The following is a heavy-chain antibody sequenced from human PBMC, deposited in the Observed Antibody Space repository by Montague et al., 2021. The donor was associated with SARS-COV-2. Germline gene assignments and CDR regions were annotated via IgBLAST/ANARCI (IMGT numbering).Heavy chain of an antibody. CDR3: ARGSTGWYAIFGHYGMDV. D-gene: IGHD6-19*01. V-gene: IGHV3-7*01. CDR2: IKHDGSEK. J-gene: IGHJ6*02. CDR1: RFTFSDFW. Sequence: SLRLSCAASRFTFSDFWMSWVRQAPGKGLEWVADIKHDGSEKSYVDSMKGRFTISRDNAKNSLYLQMNSLRAEDTAVYYCARGSTGWYAIFGHYGMDVWGQGTTVTVSS.